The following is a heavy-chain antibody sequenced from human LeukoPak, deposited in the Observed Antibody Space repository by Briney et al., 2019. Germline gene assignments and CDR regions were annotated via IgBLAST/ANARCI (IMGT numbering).Heavy chain of an antibody. D-gene: IGHD3-22*01. CDR2: INPKSGGT. J-gene: IGHJ3*02. CDR3: ARGGDFCDSSGYYDDAFDI. CDR1: GYTFTGYY. V-gene: IGHV1-2*02. Sequence: ASVKVSCKASGYTFTGYYLHWVRQAPGQGLEWMGWINPKSGGTNYAQKFQGRVTMTRDTSISTAYMELTRLRSDDTAVYYCARGGDFCDSSGYYDDAFDIWGQGTMVTVSS.